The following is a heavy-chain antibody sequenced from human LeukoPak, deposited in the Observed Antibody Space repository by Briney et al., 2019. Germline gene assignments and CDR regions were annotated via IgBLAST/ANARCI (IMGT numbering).Heavy chain of an antibody. D-gene: IGHD3-10*01. CDR3: ARTTFYHDSGSPRPTYYFDY. J-gene: IGHJ4*02. CDR1: GFTFSSYW. V-gene: IGHV3-7*01. Sequence: GGSLRLSCAASGFTFSSYWMSWVRQAPGKGLEGVANIKQDGSEKYYVDSVKGRFTISRDNAKNSLYLQMNSLRAEDTAVYYCARTTFYHDSGSPRPTYYFDYWGQGTLVAVSS. CDR2: IKQDGSEK.